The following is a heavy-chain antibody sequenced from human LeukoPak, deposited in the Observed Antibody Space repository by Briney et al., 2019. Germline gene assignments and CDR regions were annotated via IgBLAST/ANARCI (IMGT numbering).Heavy chain of an antibody. CDR3: AKGRCSGSYYGGLDWFDP. D-gene: IGHD1-26*01. CDR2: ISWNSGSI. V-gene: IGHV3-9*01. CDR1: GFTFDDYA. J-gene: IGHJ5*02. Sequence: GRSLRLSCAASGFTFDDYAMHWVRQAPGKGLEWVSGISWNSGSIGYADSVKGRFTISRDNSKNTLYLQMNSLRAEDTAVYYCAKGRCSGSYYGGLDWFDPWGQGTLVTVSS.